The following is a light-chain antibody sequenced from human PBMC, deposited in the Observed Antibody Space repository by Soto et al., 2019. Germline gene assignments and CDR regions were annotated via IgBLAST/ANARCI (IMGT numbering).Light chain of an antibody. CDR1: QSISNY. CDR3: QQSYSTPRT. V-gene: IGKV1-39*01. J-gene: IGKJ1*01. Sequence: DLQMTQSPSSLSASVGDRVTITCRASQSISNYLNWYQQKPGKAPKLLMYAASSLQSGVPSRFGGRGSGTDFTLTIRSLQPEDFATYYCQQSYSTPRTFGQGTKVEIK. CDR2: AAS.